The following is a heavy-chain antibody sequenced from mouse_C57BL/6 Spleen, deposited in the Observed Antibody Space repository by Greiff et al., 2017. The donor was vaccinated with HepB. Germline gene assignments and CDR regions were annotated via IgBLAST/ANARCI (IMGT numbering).Heavy chain of an antibody. CDR1: GYAFSSSW. CDR2: IYPGDGDT. V-gene: IGHV1-82*01. CDR3: ARSGYFDY. Sequence: SGPELVKPGASVKISCKASGYAFSSSWMNWVKQRPGKGLEWIGRIYPGDGDTNYNGKFKGKATLTADKSSSTAYMQLSSLTSEDSAVYFCARSGYFDYWGQGTTLTVSS. J-gene: IGHJ2*01.